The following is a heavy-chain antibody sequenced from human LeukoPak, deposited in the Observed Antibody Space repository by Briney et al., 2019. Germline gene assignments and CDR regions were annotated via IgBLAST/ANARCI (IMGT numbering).Heavy chain of an antibody. CDR2: IWYDGSNK. Sequence: GGSLRLSCAASGLTFTSYGMLWVRQAPGKGLEWVAVIWYDGSNKYYADSVKGRFTISRDNSKNTLYLQMNSLRAEDTAVYYCARGGPEWPLDYWGQGTLVTVSS. D-gene: IGHD3-3*01. CDR1: GLTFTSYG. J-gene: IGHJ4*02. CDR3: ARGGPEWPLDY. V-gene: IGHV3-33*01.